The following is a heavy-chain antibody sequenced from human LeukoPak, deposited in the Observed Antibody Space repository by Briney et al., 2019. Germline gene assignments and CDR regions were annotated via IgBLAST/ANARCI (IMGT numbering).Heavy chain of an antibody. D-gene: IGHD6-19*01. CDR1: GFTFSSYA. J-gene: IGHJ6*03. V-gene: IGHV3-30*04. CDR3: ASRTHSGWYVYYYMDV. CDR2: ISYDGSDK. Sequence: GRSLRLSCAASGFTFSSYAIHWVRQAPGKGLEWVAVISYDGSDKYYADSVKGRFTISRDNSKNTLYLQMNSLRADDTAVYYCASRTHSGWYVYYYMDVWGKGTTVTVSS.